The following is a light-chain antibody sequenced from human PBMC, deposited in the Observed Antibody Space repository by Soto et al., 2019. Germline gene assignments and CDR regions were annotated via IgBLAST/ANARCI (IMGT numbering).Light chain of an antibody. CDR3: QQYGSSPGT. V-gene: IGKV3-20*01. J-gene: IGKJ1*01. CDR2: GAS. Sequence: IVLTQSPGTLSLSPGARATLSCRTSQSVRSSHLAWYQQKPGQAPRLLIYGASSRATGIPDRFSGSGSGTDFTLTISRLEPEDFAVYYCQQYGSSPGTFGQGTKVDIK. CDR1: QSVRSSH.